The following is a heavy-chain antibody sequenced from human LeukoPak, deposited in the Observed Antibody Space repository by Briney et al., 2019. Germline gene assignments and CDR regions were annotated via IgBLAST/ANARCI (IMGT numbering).Heavy chain of an antibody. CDR1: GYTFASYD. D-gene: IGHD4-23*01. CDR2: MNPNSGNT. Sequence: ASVKVSCKASGYTFASYDINWVRQATGQGLEWMGWMNPNSGNTGYAQKFQGRVTMTRDTSISTAYMELSSLTSEDTAVYYCATELRWKDHWGQGTLVTVSS. V-gene: IGHV1-8*01. J-gene: IGHJ4*02. CDR3: ATELRWKDH.